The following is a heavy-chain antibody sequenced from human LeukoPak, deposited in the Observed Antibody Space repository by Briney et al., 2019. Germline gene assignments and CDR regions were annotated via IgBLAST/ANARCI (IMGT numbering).Heavy chain of an antibody. CDR1: GFTVSTNY. CDR2: IYSGGST. D-gene: IGHD5-12*01. V-gene: IGHV3-66*01. J-gene: IGHJ4*02. CDR3: ARDQPLYSGYDQGGDRALDY. Sequence: GGSLRLSCAASGFTVSTNYMSWVCQAPGKGLEWLSLIYSGGSTYYADSVKGRFTISRDNSNNTVWLQMNSLRGEDTAVYYCARDQPLYSGYDQGGDRALDYWGQGTLVTVSS.